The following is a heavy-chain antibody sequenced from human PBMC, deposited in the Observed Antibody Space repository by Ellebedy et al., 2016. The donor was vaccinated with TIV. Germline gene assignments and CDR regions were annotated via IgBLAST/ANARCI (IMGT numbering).Heavy chain of an antibody. Sequence: GESLKISCAASGFTVSSYYMSWVRQAPGKGLEWVSTLYSGRSTSYADSVKDSLTISRHNSKTKLYLQMDSLTAEDTAMYDCASHLGQWLSGGFGYWGQGNLVTVSS. CDR1: GFTVSSYY. J-gene: IGHJ4*02. CDR2: LYSGRST. D-gene: IGHD6-19*01. V-gene: IGHV3-53*04. CDR3: ASHLGQWLSGGFGY.